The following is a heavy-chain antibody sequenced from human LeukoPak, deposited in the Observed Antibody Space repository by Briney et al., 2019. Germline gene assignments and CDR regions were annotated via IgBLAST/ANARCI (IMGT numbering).Heavy chain of an antibody. Sequence: ASVKVSCKASGYTFTTYGISWVRQAPGQGLEWMGWISTYSGATNYVQNLQGRVTMTTDTSTTTAYMELRSLRADDTAVYYCARVSSSSWYAAIDYWGQGTLVTVYS. J-gene: IGHJ4*02. CDR3: ARVSSSSWYAAIDY. CDR1: GYTFTTYG. CDR2: ISTYSGAT. V-gene: IGHV1-18*01. D-gene: IGHD6-13*01.